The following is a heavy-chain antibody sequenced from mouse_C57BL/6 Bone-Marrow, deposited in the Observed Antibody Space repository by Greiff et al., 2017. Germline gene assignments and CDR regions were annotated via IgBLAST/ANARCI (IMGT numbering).Heavy chain of an antibody. CDR1: GYTFTSYW. CDR3: AIWSYDGYYREDYYAMDY. Sequence: QVQLQQPGAELVKPGASVKVSCKASGYTFTSYWMHWVQQRPGQGLEWIGRIHPSDSDTNYNQKFKGKATLTVAKSSSTAYMQLSSLTSEDSAVYYCAIWSYDGYYREDYYAMDYWGQGTSVTVSS. CDR2: IHPSDSDT. D-gene: IGHD2-3*01. V-gene: IGHV1-74*01. J-gene: IGHJ4*01.